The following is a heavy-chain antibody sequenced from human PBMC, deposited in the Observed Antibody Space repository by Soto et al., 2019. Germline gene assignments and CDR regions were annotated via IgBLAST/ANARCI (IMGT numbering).Heavy chain of an antibody. CDR3: ASANLRSDHWFDP. CDR2: IYYSGST. CDR1: GGSISSGGYY. Sequence: QVQLQESGPGLVKPSQTLSLTCTVSGGSISSGGYYWSWIRQHPGKGLEWIGYIYYSGSTYYNPALESRVXXSXDXXKNQFSLKLSSVTAADTAVYYCASANLRSDHWFDPWGQGTLVTVSS. J-gene: IGHJ5*02. D-gene: IGHD3-10*01. V-gene: IGHV4-31*03.